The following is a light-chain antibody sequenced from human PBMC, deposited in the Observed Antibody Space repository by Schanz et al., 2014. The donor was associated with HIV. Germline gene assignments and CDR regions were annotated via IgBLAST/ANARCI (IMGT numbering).Light chain of an antibody. CDR3: ATWDDSLNGVV. V-gene: IGLV1-44*01. CDR2: SDN. Sequence: QSVVTQPPSASGTPGQRVTISCSGSSSNIGSNTVNWYQHLPGSAPQLLIYSDNQRPSRVPDRFFGSKSGTSASLAINGLRSDDEAHYYCATWDDSLNGVVFGGGTKVTVL. J-gene: IGLJ2*01. CDR1: SSNIGSNT.